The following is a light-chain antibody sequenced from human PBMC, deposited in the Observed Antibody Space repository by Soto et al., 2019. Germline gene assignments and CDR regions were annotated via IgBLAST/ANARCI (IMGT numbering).Light chain of an antibody. V-gene: IGLV2-23*01. J-gene: IGLJ2*01. CDR2: EGS. Sequence: QSALTQPASVSGSPGQSITTSCTGTSSDVGSYNLVSWYQQHPGKAPKLMIYEGSKRPSGVSNRFSGSKSGNTASLTISGLQAEDEADYYCCSYAGSSTSHVVFGGGTKLTVL. CDR3: CSYAGSSTSHVV. CDR1: SSDVGSYNL.